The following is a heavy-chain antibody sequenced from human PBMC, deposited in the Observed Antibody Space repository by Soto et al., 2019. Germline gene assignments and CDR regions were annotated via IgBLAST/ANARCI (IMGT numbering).Heavy chain of an antibody. J-gene: IGHJ4*02. Sequence: QVRLVQSGAAVTKPGASVKVSCKTYGYDFTNYGINWVRQAPGQGLEWMGWISAYNGNIVYAQNFRGRATLTADTSTGSAYMELRSLGSDDSAVYYCAREHDILTGWKFTVWGQGTLVTVSS. V-gene: IGHV1-18*01. CDR3: AREHDILTGWKFTV. CDR1: GYDFTNYG. CDR2: ISAYNGNI. D-gene: IGHD3-9*01.